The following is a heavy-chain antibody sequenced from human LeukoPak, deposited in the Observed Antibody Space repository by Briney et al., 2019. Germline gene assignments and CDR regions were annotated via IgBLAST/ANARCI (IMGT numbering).Heavy chain of an antibody. CDR3: ARDLRPYDILTGYQAH. D-gene: IGHD3-9*01. CDR2: IWYDGSNK. J-gene: IGHJ4*02. CDR1: GFTFSSYG. V-gene: IGHV3-33*01. Sequence: PGGSLRLSCAASGFTFSSYGMHWVRQAPGKGLEGVAVIWYDGSNKYYADSVKGRFTISRDNSKNTLYLQKNSLRAEDTAVYYCARDLRPYDILTGYQAHWGQGTLVTVSS.